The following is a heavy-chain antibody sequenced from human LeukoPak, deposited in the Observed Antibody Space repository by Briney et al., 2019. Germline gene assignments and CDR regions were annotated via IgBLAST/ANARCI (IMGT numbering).Heavy chain of an antibody. D-gene: IGHD6-19*01. Sequence: ASVKVSCKASGYTFTNYYMHWVRQAPGQGLEWMGIINPSGGSTSYAQKFQGRVTMTRDTSTSTVYMELSSLRSEDTAVYYCARLGHGIAVAEGYYFDYWGQGTLVTVSS. V-gene: IGHV1-46*01. CDR2: INPSGGST. J-gene: IGHJ4*02. CDR3: ARLGHGIAVAEGYYFDY. CDR1: GYTFTNYY.